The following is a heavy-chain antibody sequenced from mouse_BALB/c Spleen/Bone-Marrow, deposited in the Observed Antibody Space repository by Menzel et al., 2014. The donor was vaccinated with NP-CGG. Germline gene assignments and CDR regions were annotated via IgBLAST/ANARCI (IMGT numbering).Heavy chain of an antibody. CDR2: ISSGSSTI. Sequence: DVHLVESGGGLVQPGGSRKLSWAASGFTFSSLGMRWVRQAPEKGLEWVAYISSGSSTIYYADTLKGRFTISRDNPKNTLFLQMTSLRSEDTAMYYCARSRLRGYYFDYWGQGTTLTVSS. D-gene: IGHD3-2*02. J-gene: IGHJ2*01. V-gene: IGHV5-17*02. CDR1: GFTFSSLG. CDR3: ARSRLRGYYFDY.